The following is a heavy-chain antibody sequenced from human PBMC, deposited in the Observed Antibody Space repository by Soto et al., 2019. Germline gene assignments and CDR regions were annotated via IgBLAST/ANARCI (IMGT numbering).Heavy chain of an antibody. CDR1: GFTFSSYA. Sequence: GGSLRLSCAASGFTFSSYAMSWVRQAPGKGLEWVSAISGSGGSAYYANSVKGRFTISRDNSKNTLYLQMNSLRAEDTAVYYCAKVPAAYEPTFDYWGQGTLVTVSS. CDR3: AKVPAAYEPTFDY. D-gene: IGHD5-12*01. V-gene: IGHV3-23*01. J-gene: IGHJ4*02. CDR2: ISGSGGSA.